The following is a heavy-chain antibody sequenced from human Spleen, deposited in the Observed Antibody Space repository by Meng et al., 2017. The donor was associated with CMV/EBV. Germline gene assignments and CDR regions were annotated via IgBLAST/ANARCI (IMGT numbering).Heavy chain of an antibody. CDR1: GFTVSDNY. V-gene: IGHV3-66*01. Sequence: GESLKISCAVSGFTVSDNYINWVRQAPGKGLEWVSVIYSGGRTSYADSVKGRFTISRDNAKNSLYLQMNSLRAEDTAVYYCARIRGGDNSYFDYWGQGTLVTVSS. CDR2: IYSGGRT. D-gene: IGHD2-21*01. J-gene: IGHJ4*02. CDR3: ARIRGGDNSYFDY.